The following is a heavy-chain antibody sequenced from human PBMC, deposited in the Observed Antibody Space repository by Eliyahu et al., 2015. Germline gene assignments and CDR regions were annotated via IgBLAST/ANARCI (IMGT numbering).Heavy chain of an antibody. D-gene: IGHD4-17*01. CDR1: GFPFSSYS. CDR3: ARVTYGDSLGAVDI. V-gene: IGHV3-7*05. J-gene: IGHJ3*02. Sequence: EVQLVESGGGLVQPGGSLRLSCAASGFPFSSYSMSWVRQAPGKGLEWVANIKQDGSEKYYVDSVKGRFAISRDNAKISLYLQMDSLRTEDTAVYYCARVTYGDSLGAVDIWGQGTLVTVSS. CDR2: IKQDGSEK.